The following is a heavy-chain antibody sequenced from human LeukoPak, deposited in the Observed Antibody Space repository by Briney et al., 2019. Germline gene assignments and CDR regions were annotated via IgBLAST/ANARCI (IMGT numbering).Heavy chain of an antibody. CDR1: GGSFSGYY. V-gene: IGHV4-34*01. CDR2: INHSGGT. J-gene: IGHJ6*02. Sequence: SETLSLTCAVYGGSFSGYYWSWIRQPPGKGLEWIGEINHSGGTNYNPSLKSRVTISVDTSKNQFSLKLSSVTAADTAVYYCVRSTYYYDSSGSRKSYYGMDVWGQGTTVTVSS. CDR3: VRSTYYYDSSGSRKSYYGMDV. D-gene: IGHD3-22*01.